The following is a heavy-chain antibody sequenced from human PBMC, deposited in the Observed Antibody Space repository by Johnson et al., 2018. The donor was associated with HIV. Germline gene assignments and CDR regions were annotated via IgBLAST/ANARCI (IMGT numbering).Heavy chain of an antibody. Sequence: VQLVESGGGVVQPGRSLRLSCAASGFTFSSYWMSWVRQAPGKGLEWVANIKQDGGEKFYVDSVKGRFSISRDNVKNSLYLQMDSLRDEDTAVYYCARDRRPYYYDSSGYDAFDIWGQGTMVTVSS. CDR3: ARDRRPYYYDSSGYDAFDI. V-gene: IGHV3-7*01. D-gene: IGHD3-22*01. CDR2: IKQDGGEK. CDR1: GFTFSSYW. J-gene: IGHJ3*02.